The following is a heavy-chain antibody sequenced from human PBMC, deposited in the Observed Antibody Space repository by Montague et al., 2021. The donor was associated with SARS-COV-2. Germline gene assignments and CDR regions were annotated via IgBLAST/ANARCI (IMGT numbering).Heavy chain of an antibody. CDR1: GGSISSYY. V-gene: IGHV4-59*13. CDR2: IFHSGST. D-gene: IGHD1-20*01. CDR3: ARTENNWNDWFDP. J-gene: IGHJ5*02. Sequence: SETLSLTCSVSGGSISSYYWSWIRQSPGKGLEWMGYIFHSGSTDYNPYLKSRVTISVDMSKNQFSLQLNSVTAADSAVYYCARTENNWNDWFDPWGQGTLVTVSS.